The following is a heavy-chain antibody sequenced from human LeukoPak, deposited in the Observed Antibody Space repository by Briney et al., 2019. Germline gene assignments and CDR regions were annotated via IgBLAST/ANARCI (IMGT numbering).Heavy chain of an antibody. CDR1: GGSISSGSYY. CDR2: IYTSGST. J-gene: IGHJ4*02. D-gene: IGHD6-6*01. CDR3: AREANPPGSFFDY. Sequence: SQTLSLTCTVSGGSISSGSYYCNWIRQPAGKGLEWIGRIYTSGSTNYNPSLKSRVTISVDTSKNQFSLKLSSVTAADTAVYYCAREANPPGSFFDYWGQGTLVTVSS. V-gene: IGHV4-61*02.